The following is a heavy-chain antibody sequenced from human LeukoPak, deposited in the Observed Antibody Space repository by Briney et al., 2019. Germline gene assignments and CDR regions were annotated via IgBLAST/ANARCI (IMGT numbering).Heavy chain of an antibody. CDR3: ARDREGGYSYGFREDWFDP. J-gene: IGHJ5*02. Sequence: SETLSLTCTVSGGSISSSSYYWGWIRQPPGKGLEWIGSIYYSGSTYYNPSLKSRVTISVDTSKNQFSLKLSSVTAADTAVYYCARDREGGYSYGFREDWFDPWGQGTLVTVSS. CDR2: IYYSGST. CDR1: GGSISSSSYY. D-gene: IGHD5-18*01. V-gene: IGHV4-39*07.